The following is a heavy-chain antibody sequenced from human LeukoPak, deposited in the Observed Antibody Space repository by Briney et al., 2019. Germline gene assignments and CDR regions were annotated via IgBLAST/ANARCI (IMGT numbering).Heavy chain of an antibody. V-gene: IGHV3-33*01. D-gene: IGHD3-3*01. CDR2: IWYDGSNK. J-gene: IGHJ3*02. CDR3: ARAKIQEVTILGVVIPAYDAFDI. Sequence: PGRSLRLSCAASGFTFSSYGMHWVRQAPGKGLEWVAVIWYDGSNKYYADSVKGRFTISRDNSKNTLYLQMNSLRAEDTAVYYCARAKIQEVTILGVVIPAYDAFDIWGQGTMVTVSS. CDR1: GFTFSSYG.